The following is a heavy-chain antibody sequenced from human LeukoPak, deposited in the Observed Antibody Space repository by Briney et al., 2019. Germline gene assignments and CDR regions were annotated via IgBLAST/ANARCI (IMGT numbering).Heavy chain of an antibody. CDR1: GGSISSYY. Sequence: SETLSLTCTVSGGSISSYYWSWIRQPPGKGLEWIGYIYHSGSTNYNPSLKSRVTISVDTSKNQFSLKLSSVTAADTAVYYCARGPLHHLYYFDYWGQGTLVTVSS. V-gene: IGHV4-59*01. CDR2: IYHSGST. CDR3: ARGPLHHLYYFDY. D-gene: IGHD1-14*01. J-gene: IGHJ4*02.